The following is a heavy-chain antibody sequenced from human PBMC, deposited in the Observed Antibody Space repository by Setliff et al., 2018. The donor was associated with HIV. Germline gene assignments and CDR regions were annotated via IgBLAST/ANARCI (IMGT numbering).Heavy chain of an antibody. CDR1: GYTFTSYY. Sequence: RASVKVSCKASGYTFTSYYMHWVRQAPGQGLEWMGMVYPSDGSTSYAQKFQGRVTMTRDTSTSTIYMELNSLTSEDTAVYYCARDNTAFDIWGQGTMVTVSS. D-gene: IGHD2-2*02. CDR2: VYPSDGST. V-gene: IGHV1-46*01. CDR3: ARDNTAFDI. J-gene: IGHJ3*02.